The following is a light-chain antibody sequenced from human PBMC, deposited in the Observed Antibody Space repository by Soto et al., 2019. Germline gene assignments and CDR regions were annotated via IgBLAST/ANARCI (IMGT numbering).Light chain of an antibody. CDR2: GAS. J-gene: IGKJ2*01. CDR3: QQYGSSHHT. V-gene: IGKV3-20*01. CDR1: QSVSSSY. Sequence: EIVLTQSPGTLSFSPGERATLSCRASQSVSSSYLAWYQHKPGQAPRLLIYGASRRATGIPDRFSGSGSGKDFTLTISRLEPEDFAVYYCQQYGSSHHTFGQGTKLQIK.